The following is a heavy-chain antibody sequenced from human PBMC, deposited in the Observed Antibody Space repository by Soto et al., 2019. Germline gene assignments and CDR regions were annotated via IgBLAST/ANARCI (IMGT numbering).Heavy chain of an antibody. Sequence: GGSLRLSCEASGFTFSGSAMHWVRQASGKGLEWVGRIRSKANSYATAYAASVKGRFSISRDESKNTAYLQMNSLKTEDTAVYYCTSPSPYDMIRKWGQGTQVTVSS. D-gene: IGHD3-9*01. CDR1: GFTFSGSA. J-gene: IGHJ4*02. V-gene: IGHV3-73*01. CDR3: TSPSPYDMIRK. CDR2: IRSKANSYAT.